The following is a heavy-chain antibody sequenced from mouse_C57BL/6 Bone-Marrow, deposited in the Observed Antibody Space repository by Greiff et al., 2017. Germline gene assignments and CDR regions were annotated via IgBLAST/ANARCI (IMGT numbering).Heavy chain of an antibody. CDR2: IDPSDSET. J-gene: IGHJ1*03. Sequence: VKLQQPGAELVRPGSSVKLSCKASGYTFTSYWMHWVKQRPIQGLEWIGNIDPSDSETHYNQKFKDKATLTVDKSSSTAYMQLSSLTSEDSAVYYCARRGGTGYFDVWGTGTTVTVSS. D-gene: IGHD4-1*01. CDR1: GYTFTSYW. V-gene: IGHV1-52*01. CDR3: ARRGGTGYFDV.